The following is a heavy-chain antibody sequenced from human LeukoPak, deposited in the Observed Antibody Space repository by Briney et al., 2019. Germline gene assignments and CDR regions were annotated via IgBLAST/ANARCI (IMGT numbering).Heavy chain of an antibody. CDR2: INHSGST. D-gene: IGHD5-12*01. Sequence: PSETLSLTCAVYGGSFSGYYWSWIRQPPGKGLEWIGEINHSGSTNYNPSLKSRVTISVDTFKNQFSLKLSSVTAADTAVYYCARGRGYSGYDSYYFDYWGQGTLVTVSS. CDR1: GGSFSGYY. J-gene: IGHJ4*02. V-gene: IGHV4-34*01. CDR3: ARGRGYSGYDSYYFDY.